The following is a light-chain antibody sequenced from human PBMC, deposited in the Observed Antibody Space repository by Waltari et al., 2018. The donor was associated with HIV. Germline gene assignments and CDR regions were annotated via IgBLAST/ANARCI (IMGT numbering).Light chain of an antibody. Sequence: SSELTQDPGVSVALRQTISITCQGATLRTYYASRYQQKPGQAPVLLIYGQNKRASGIPDRFSGSTSGETASLTITETQAEDEADYYCASRDNNGDLVVFGGGTKLTVL. CDR2: GQN. CDR3: ASRDNNGDLVV. CDR1: TLRTYY. J-gene: IGLJ2*01. V-gene: IGLV3-19*01.